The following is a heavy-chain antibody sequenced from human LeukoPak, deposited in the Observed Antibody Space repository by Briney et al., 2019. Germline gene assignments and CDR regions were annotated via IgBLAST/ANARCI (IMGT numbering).Heavy chain of an antibody. CDR1: GYTLTSYG. V-gene: IGHV1-18*01. Sequence: GASVKVSCKASGYTLTSYGISWVRQAPGQGLEWMGWISAYNGNTNYAQKLQGRVTMTTDTSTSTAYMELRSLRSDDTAVYYCASYLRDATSLDYWGPGTLVTVSS. D-gene: IGHD2-15*01. CDR3: ASYLRDATSLDY. CDR2: ISAYNGNT. J-gene: IGHJ4*02.